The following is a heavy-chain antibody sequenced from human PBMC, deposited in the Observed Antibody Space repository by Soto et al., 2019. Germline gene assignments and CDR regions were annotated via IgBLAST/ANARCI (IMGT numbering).Heavy chain of an antibody. V-gene: IGHV5-51*01. CDR3: ASPYSSSSHGMDV. J-gene: IGHJ6*02. CDR2: IYPGDSDT. CDR1: GYSFTSYW. D-gene: IGHD6-6*01. Sequence: PGESLKISCKGSGYSFTSYWIGWVRQMPGKGLEWMGIIYPGDSDTRYGPSFQGQVTISADKSISTAYLQWSSLKASDTAMYYCASPYSSSSHGMDVWGQGTTVTVSS.